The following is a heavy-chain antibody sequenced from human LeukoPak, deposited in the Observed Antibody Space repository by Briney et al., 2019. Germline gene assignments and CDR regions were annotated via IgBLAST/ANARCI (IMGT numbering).Heavy chain of an antibody. CDR3: AKESGKFDY. Sequence: PGGSLRLSCVASGLPIADFAMHWVRQAPGKGLAWVSLISGDGVSTFYTDSVRGRFSISRDNTKNSLYLEMNSLRTEDTAMYYCAKESGKFDYWGQGTLVAVSS. CDR1: GLPIADFA. V-gene: IGHV3-43*02. J-gene: IGHJ4*02. CDR2: ISGDGVST.